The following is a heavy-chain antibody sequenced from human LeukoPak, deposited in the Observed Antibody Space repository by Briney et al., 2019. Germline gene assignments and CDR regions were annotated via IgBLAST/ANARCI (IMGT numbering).Heavy chain of an antibody. CDR2: ISSSSSYI. J-gene: IGHJ4*02. CDR1: GFTFSSYS. V-gene: IGHV3-21*01. D-gene: IGHD6-19*01. CDR3: ANIAVAGRSVDY. Sequence: GGSLRLSCAASGFTFSSYSMNWVRQAPGKGLEWVSSISSSSSYIYYADSVKGRFTISRDNAKNSLYLQMNSLRAEDTAVYYCANIAVAGRSVDYWGQGTLVTVSS.